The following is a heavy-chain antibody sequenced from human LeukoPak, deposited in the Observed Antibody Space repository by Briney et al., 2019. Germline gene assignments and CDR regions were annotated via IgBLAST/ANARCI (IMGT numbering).Heavy chain of an antibody. J-gene: IGHJ4*02. CDR3: ARVKYGSGSYYFDY. CDR2: ISSSSSYI. Sequence: PGGSLRLSCAASGFTFSSYGMHWVRQAPGKGLEWVSSISSSSSYIYYADSVKGRFTISRDNAKNSLYLQMNSLRAEDTAVYYCARVKYGSGSYYFDYWGQGTLVTVSS. CDR1: GFTFSSYG. D-gene: IGHD3-10*01. V-gene: IGHV3-21*01.